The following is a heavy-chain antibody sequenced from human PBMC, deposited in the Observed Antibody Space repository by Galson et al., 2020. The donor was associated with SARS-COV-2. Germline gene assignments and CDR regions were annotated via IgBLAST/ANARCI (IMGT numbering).Heavy chain of an antibody. Sequence: GGSLRLSCSASRFTFSSYAMHWVRQAPGKGLEYVSAISSNGGSTYYADSVKGRFTISRDNSKNTLYLQMSSLRAEDTAVYYCVKGYYYDSSGYYSPAFDYWGQGTLVTVSS. CDR3: VKGYYYDSSGYYSPAFDY. J-gene: IGHJ4*02. V-gene: IGHV3-64D*06. CDR2: ISSNGGST. D-gene: IGHD3-22*01. CDR1: RFTFSSYA.